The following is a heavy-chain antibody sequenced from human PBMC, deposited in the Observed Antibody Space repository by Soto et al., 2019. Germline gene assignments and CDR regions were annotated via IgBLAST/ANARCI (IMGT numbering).Heavy chain of an antibody. CDR3: ARARLRAVYAFDI. CDR2: IYYSGST. Sequence: QVQLQESDAGLVKASQTLSLTCTVSGGPVSSGAYYWTWIRQRPGKGLEWIGYIYYSGSTYYSLSLKSRLSISLDTSKNQFSLRLSSVTAADTAMYYCARARLRAVYAFDIWGQGTMVTVSS. J-gene: IGHJ3*02. V-gene: IGHV4-31*03. D-gene: IGHD5-12*01. CDR1: GGPVSSGAYY.